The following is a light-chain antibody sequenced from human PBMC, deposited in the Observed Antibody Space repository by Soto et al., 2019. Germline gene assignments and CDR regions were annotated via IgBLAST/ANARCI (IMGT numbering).Light chain of an antibody. CDR2: EVN. CDR1: GSDVGDSSH. V-gene: IGLV2-11*01. CDR3: CLSPGSLTWL. Sequence: QSALTQPRSVSXXPGQSVTISCTATGSDVGDSSHVSWYQLHPGKAPKLMIYEVNNRPSGVPDRFSGSKSGSTASLTISGLQAEDEAEYYCCLSPGSLTWLFGGGTQLTVL. J-gene: IGLJ3*02.